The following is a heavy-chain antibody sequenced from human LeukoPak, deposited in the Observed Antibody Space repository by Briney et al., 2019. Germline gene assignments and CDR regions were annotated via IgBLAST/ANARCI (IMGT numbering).Heavy chain of an antibody. D-gene: IGHD3-22*01. CDR1: GGSISSHY. Sequence: PSETLSLTCTVSGGSISSHYWSWIRQPPGKGLEWIGYIYYSGSTNYNPSLKSRVTISVDTSKNKFSLKLISVTAADTAVYYCARSPYYYDSSGYPPYYFDYWGQGTLVTVSS. J-gene: IGHJ4*02. CDR3: ARSPYYYDSSGYPPYYFDY. V-gene: IGHV4-59*11. CDR2: IYYSGST.